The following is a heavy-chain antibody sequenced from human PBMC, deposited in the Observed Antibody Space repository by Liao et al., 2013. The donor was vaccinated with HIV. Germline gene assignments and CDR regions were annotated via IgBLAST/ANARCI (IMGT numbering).Heavy chain of an antibody. D-gene: IGHD2-2*01. CDR1: GGSISSYY. CDR3: ARERYCSSTSCYDNWFDP. CDR2: IYASGST. Sequence: QVQLQESGPGLVKPSETLSLTCTVSGGSISSYYWSWIRQPAGKGLEWIGRIYASGSTNYNPSLRSRVTMSVDTSKNQFSLKLSSVTAADTAVYYCARERYCSSTSCYDNWFDPWGQGTLVTVSS. V-gene: IGHV4-4*07. J-gene: IGHJ5*02.